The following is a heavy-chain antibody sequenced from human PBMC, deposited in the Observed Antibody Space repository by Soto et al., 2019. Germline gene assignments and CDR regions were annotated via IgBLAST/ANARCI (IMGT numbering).Heavy chain of an antibody. CDR2: IYAGGGTT. CDR3: GRGRSGQIVVFY. CDR1: GFIFSNYA. D-gene: IGHD1-26*01. V-gene: IGHV3-23*01. J-gene: IGHJ4*02. Sequence: PGGTLRLSCTASGFIFSNYAMFWVRQAPGEGLEWVSTIYAGGGTTHYADSVKGRFTISRDNSKNTLFLELNNLSPDDTAVYYCGRGRSGQIVVFYWGQGTPVTVSS.